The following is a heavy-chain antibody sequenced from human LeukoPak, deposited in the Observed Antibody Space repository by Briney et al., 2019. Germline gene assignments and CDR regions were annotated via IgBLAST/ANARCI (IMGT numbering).Heavy chain of an antibody. D-gene: IGHD3-3*01. CDR3: AREGPYDFWSGLRSAFDI. CDR1: GGSISSGGYY. V-gene: IGHV4-31*03. J-gene: IGHJ3*02. CDR2: IYYSGST. Sequence: SETLSLTCTVSGGSISSGGYYWSWIRQHPGKGLEWIGYIYYSGSTYYNPSLKRRVTISVDTSKNQFSLKLSSVTAADTAVYYCAREGPYDFWSGLRSAFDIWGQGTMVTVSS.